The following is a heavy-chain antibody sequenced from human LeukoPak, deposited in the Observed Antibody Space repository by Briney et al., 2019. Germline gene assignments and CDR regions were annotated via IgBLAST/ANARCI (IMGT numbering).Heavy chain of an antibody. V-gene: IGHV3-48*01. CDR3: ARDRDSGGAFDI. Sequence: PGGSLRLSCAATGFTFSSYSMNWVRQAPGKGLEWVSYISSSSSTIYYADSVKGRFTISRDNAKNSLYLQMNSLRAEDTAVYYCARDRDSGGAFDIWGQGTMVTVSS. CDR1: GFTFSSYS. D-gene: IGHD4/OR15-4a*01. J-gene: IGHJ3*02. CDR2: ISSSSSTI.